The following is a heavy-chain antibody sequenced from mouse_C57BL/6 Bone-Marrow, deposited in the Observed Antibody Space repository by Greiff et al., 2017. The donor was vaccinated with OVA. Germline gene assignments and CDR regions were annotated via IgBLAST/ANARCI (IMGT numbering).Heavy chain of an antibody. CDR3: VRHGLYDGYSPFAY. CDR1: GFSFNTYA. V-gene: IGHV10-1*01. Sequence: GGGLVQPKGSLKLSCAASGFSFNTYAMNWVRQAPGKGLEWVARIRSKSNNYATYYADSVKDRFTISRDDSESMLYLQMNNLKTEDTAMYYCVRHGLYDGYSPFAYWGQGTLVTVSA. CDR2: IRSKSNNYAT. D-gene: IGHD2-3*01. J-gene: IGHJ3*01.